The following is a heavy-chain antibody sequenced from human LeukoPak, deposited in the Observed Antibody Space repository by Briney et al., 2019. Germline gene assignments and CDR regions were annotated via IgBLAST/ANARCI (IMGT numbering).Heavy chain of an antibody. V-gene: IGHV3-23*01. D-gene: IGHD3-22*01. CDR2: ISPNADRT. Sequence: PAGGSLRLSCAASGFTFGSYAMSWVRQAPGKGLEWVSFISPNADRTSKADSVEGRFTISRDNPRNTLYLQMNSLRDDDTDVYYCAIMHGYYDGSGYWVQWGQGTLVTVSS. J-gene: IGHJ4*02. CDR3: AIMHGYYDGSGYWVQ. CDR1: GFTFGSYA.